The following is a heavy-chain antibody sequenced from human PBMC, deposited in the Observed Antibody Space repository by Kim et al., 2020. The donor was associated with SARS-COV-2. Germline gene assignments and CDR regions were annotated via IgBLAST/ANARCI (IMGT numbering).Heavy chain of an antibody. Sequence: SETLSLTCAVYGGSFSGYYWSWIRQPPGKGLEWIGEINHSGSTNYNPSLKSRVTISVDTSKNQFSLKLSSVTAADTAAYYCARGVRFLYCSSTSCYYFDYWGQGTLVTVSS. CDR1: GGSFSGYY. V-gene: IGHV4-34*01. J-gene: IGHJ4*02. CDR2: INHSGST. CDR3: ARGVRFLYCSSTSCYYFDY. D-gene: IGHD2-2*01.